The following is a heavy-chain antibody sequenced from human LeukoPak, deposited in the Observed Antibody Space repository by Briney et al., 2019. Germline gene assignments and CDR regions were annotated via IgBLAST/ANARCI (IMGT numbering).Heavy chain of an antibody. Sequence: SQTLSLTFALSGDSVSINSAAWSWVSQSPSRGLEWLGSTYYRAKWYNDYAVSVKSRITINPDTSKNQSSLQLNSVTPEDTAVYYCARSIVAVVAALDYWGQGTLVTVAS. CDR3: ARSIVAVVAALDY. J-gene: IGHJ4*02. CDR2: TYYRAKWYN. V-gene: IGHV6-1*01. CDR1: GDSVSINSAA. D-gene: IGHD2-15*01.